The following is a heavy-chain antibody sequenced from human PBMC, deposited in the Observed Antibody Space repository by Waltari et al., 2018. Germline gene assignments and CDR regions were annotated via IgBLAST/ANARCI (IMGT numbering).Heavy chain of an antibody. Sequence: QVQLQESGPGLVKPSETLSLTCTVSGGSISSYYWSWIRQPPGKGLEWIGYIYYSWSTNYNPSLKSRVTISVDTSKNQFSLKLSSVTAADTAVYYCARGQLIYSGYGGNNFDYWGQGTLVTVSS. D-gene: IGHD5-12*01. CDR1: GGSISSYY. J-gene: IGHJ4*02. CDR2: IYYSWST. V-gene: IGHV4-59*01. CDR3: ARGQLIYSGYGGNNFDY.